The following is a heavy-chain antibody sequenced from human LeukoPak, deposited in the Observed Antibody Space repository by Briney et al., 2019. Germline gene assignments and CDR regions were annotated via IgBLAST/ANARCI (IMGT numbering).Heavy chain of an antibody. CDR2: VYHSGMI. V-gene: IGHV4-34*01. Sequence: PSETLSLTCTVYNESFTTYYWGWIRQAPGKGLEWIGEVYHSGMIKYNPSLKSRVTISVDTSKNQFSLKLSSVTAADTAVYYCAGSSGYRLFAFDIWGQGTMVTVSS. J-gene: IGHJ3*02. CDR3: AGSSGYRLFAFDI. D-gene: IGHD3-22*01. CDR1: NESFTTYY.